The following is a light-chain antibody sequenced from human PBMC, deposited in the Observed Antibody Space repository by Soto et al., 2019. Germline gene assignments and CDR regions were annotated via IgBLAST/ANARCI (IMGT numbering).Light chain of an antibody. J-gene: IGLJ3*02. Sequence: QSVLTQPPSASGTPGQRVTISCSGSSSNIGSNYVDWYQQLPVMAPKLLNYSNNQRPSGVPARFSGSKSSTSASLAISGLRSEDEAEYYCAAWDDSLRGVFGGGTKLTVL. V-gene: IGLV1-47*02. CDR3: AAWDDSLRGV. CDR1: SSNIGSNY. CDR2: SNN.